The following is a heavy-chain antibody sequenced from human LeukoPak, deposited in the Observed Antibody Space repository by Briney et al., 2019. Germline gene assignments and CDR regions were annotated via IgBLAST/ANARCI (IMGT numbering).Heavy chain of an antibody. CDR3: TRQTSHGSGSFFYYYYYMDV. CDR2: MNPNSGNT. D-gene: IGHD3-10*01. J-gene: IGHJ6*03. Sequence: ASVKVSCKASGYTFTSYDINWVRQATGQGLEWMGWMNPNSGNTGNAQKFQGRVTMTRNTSISTAYMELSSLRSEDTAVYYCTRQTSHGSGSFFYYYYYMDVWGKGTTVTVSS. V-gene: IGHV1-8*01. CDR1: GYTFTSYD.